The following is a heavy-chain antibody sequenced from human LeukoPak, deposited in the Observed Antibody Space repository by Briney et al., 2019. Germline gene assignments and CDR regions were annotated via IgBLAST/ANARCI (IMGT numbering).Heavy chain of an antibody. CDR2: INPNSGGT. D-gene: IGHD6-19*01. J-gene: IGHJ4*02. V-gene: IGHV1-2*02. Sequence: GASVKVSCKASGYTFIGYYMHWVRQAPGQGLEWMGWINPNSGGTNYAQKFQGRVTMTRDTSISTAYMELSRLRSDDTAVYYCASASSGWRGHNRQFDYWGQGTLVTVSS. CDR3: ASASSGWRGHNRQFDY. CDR1: GYTFIGYY.